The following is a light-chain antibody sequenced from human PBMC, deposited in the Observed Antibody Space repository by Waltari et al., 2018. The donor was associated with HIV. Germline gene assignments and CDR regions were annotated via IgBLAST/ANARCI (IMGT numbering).Light chain of an antibody. J-gene: IGKJ5*01. CDR2: DAS. Sequence: EIVLTQSPAPLSLSPGQRATLSCRASQSIGSYLAWYQQKPGQAPRLLIFDASNKATGTPARFSGSGSGTDFTLTISSLEAEDFAVYYCQQRTPVAFGQGTRLEIK. CDR3: QQRTPVA. V-gene: IGKV3-11*01. CDR1: QSIGSY.